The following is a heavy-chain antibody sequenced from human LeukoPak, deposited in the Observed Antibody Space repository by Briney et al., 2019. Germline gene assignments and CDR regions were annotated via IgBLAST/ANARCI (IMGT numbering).Heavy chain of an antibody. CDR2: IHHSGGA. J-gene: IGHJ6*02. V-gene: IGHV4-59*01. CDR1: GASISSYY. D-gene: IGHD3-10*01. Sequence: SETLSLTCTVSGASISSYYWSWVRQPPGKGLEWIGYIHHSGGADYNPSLKSRVTISVDTSKNQFSLKLSSVTAADTAVYYCARAGAPYGSGNYYNSDVWGQGTSVTVSS. CDR3: ARAGAPYGSGNYYNSDV.